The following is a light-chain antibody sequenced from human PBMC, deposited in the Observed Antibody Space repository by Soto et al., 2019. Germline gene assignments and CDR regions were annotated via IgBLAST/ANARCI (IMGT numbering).Light chain of an antibody. CDR3: QQYNSYSYT. J-gene: IGKJ2*01. V-gene: IGKV1-5*03. CDR1: QSISSW. Sequence: DIQMTPSPSTPSASVGDRVTITFRASQSISSWLAWYQQKPGKAPKLLIYKASSLESGVPSRFSGSGSGTEFTLTISSLQPDDFATYYCQQYNSYSYTFGQGTKVDIK. CDR2: KAS.